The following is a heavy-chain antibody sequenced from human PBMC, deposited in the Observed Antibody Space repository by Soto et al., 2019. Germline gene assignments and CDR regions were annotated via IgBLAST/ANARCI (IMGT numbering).Heavy chain of an antibody. CDR2: ISGSGSGT. CDR3: AKDCIHYYDTTACRADY. CDR1: GFTFSSYA. J-gene: IGHJ4*02. Sequence: EVQLLESGGGLVQPGGSLRLSCAASGFTFSSYAMTWVRQAPGKGLEWVSAISGSGSGTYYADSVKGRFTISRDNSKNTLYLQMNSLRAEDTAVYYCAKDCIHYYDTTACRADYWGQGTLVTVSS. V-gene: IGHV3-23*01. D-gene: IGHD3-22*01.